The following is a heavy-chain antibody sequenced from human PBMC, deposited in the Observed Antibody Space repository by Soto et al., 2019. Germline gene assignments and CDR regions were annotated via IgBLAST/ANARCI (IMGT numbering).Heavy chain of an antibody. CDR2: ISSSSSNI. D-gene: IGHD1-7*01. J-gene: IGHJ4*02. V-gene: IGHV3-21*01. CDR3: ARDPISRITGTTSIDY. Sequence: EVQLVESGGGLVKPGGSLRLSCAASGFTFSSYSMNWVRQAPGKGLEWVSSISSSSSNIYYADSVKGRFTISRDNAKNSLYLQMNSLRAEDTAVYYCARDPISRITGTTSIDYWGQGTLVTVSS. CDR1: GFTFSSYS.